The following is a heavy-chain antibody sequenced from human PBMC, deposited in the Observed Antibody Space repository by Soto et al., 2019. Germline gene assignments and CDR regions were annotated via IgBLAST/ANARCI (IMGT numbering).Heavy chain of an antibody. CDR3: ARDLYSSGYRDAFDI. V-gene: IGHV3-21*01. Sequence: GGSLILSCAASGFHFSSYIMNWVRQAPGKGLEWVSSISSSSSYIYYADSVKGRFTISRDNAKNSLYLQMNSLRAEDTAVYYCARDLYSSGYRDAFDIWGQGTMVTVSS. CDR2: ISSSSSYI. D-gene: IGHD3-22*01. J-gene: IGHJ3*02. CDR1: GFHFSSYI.